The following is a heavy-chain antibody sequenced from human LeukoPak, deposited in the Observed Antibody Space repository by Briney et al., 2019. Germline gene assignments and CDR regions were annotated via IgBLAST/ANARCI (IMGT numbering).Heavy chain of an antibody. CDR3: AKQKPTNYDFWSGYWFDY. V-gene: IGHV3-23*01. CDR1: GFTFSSYA. Sequence: PGASLRLSCAASGFTFSSYAMSWVRQAPGKRLERVSAISGSGGSTYYADSAKGRFTISRDNSKNTLYLQMNSLRAEDTAVYYCAKQKPTNYDFWSGYWFDYWGQGTLVTVSS. D-gene: IGHD3-3*01. CDR2: ISGSGGST. J-gene: IGHJ4*02.